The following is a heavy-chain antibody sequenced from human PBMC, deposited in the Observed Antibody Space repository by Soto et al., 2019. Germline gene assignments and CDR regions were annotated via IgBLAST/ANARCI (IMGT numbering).Heavy chain of an antibody. CDR1: GIMSTSFW. CDR3: VSWADAADEDYFHN. CDR2: INQDGRQK. Sequence: GGSRTPSCAASGIMSTSFWMSWVRHAPGKGLEWVGHINQDGRQKYYVDSRKDRFTISRDNAKNSLYLQRDSLRAEDTAVFYCVSWADAADEDYFHNWGQGTLVTVSS. D-gene: IGHD3-16*01. J-gene: IGHJ1*01. V-gene: IGHV3-7*01.